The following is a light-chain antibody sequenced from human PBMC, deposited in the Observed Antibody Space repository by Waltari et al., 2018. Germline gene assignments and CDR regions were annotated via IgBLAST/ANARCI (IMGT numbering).Light chain of an antibody. J-gene: IGKJ2*01. Sequence: VVLTQSPLSLPVTLGQPASISCSSSQSLVYSDGNIYLNWFHQRQGQSPRRLIYKISNRDSGVPDRFSGSGSGTDFTLKISRVEAEDVGIYYCMHGGHWPYTFGQGTKLEIK. CDR3: MHGGHWPYT. CDR2: KIS. V-gene: IGKV2-30*01. CDR1: QSLVYSDGNIY.